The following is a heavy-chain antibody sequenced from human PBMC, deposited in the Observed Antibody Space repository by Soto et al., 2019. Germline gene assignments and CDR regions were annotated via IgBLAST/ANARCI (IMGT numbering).Heavy chain of an antibody. CDR3: ATMLSGAMFAFDV. V-gene: IGHV3-66*01. CDR1: GFTVSGNY. CDR2: IYSGGST. Sequence: EVQLVESGGDLVQPGGSLRLSCEASGFTVSGNYMTWVRQAPGKGLEWVSIIYSGGSTHYGESAKGRFTISRGNPKNAIFLQMCSLSADDSAVYYCATMLSGAMFAFDVWGQGTLATVSS. D-gene: IGHD2-2*01. J-gene: IGHJ3*01.